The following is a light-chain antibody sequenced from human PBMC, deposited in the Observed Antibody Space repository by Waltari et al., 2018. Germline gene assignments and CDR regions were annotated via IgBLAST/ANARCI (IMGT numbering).Light chain of an antibody. V-gene: IGLV2-14*01. CDR1: SSDFAVFTY. CDR3: SSYTSTWV. J-gene: IGLJ3*02. CDR2: DVS. Sequence: QSALTQSASVSGSPGQSITISCTGTSSDFAVFTYVSWYQQHPGKAPQPMIYDVSTRPSGVSTRFSGSKSGNTASLTISGLQAEDEADYYCSSYTSTWVFGGGTKLTVL.